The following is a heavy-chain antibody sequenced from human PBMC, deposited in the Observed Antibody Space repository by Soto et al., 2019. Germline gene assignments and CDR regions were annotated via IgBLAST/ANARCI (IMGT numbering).Heavy chain of an antibody. J-gene: IGHJ6*02. Sequence: GSLRLSCAASGFTCSSYEMNWVRQAPGTGLEWVSYIGSSGSTIYYADSVKGRFTISRDKAKNSLYLQMNSLGAEATAVYYCARVYYYGMDVWGQGTTVTVSS. V-gene: IGHV3-48*03. CDR2: IGSSGSTI. CDR1: GFTCSSYE. CDR3: ARVYYYGMDV.